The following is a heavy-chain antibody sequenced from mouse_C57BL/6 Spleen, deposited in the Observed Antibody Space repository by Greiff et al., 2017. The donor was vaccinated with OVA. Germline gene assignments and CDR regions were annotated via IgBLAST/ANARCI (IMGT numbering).Heavy chain of an antibody. V-gene: IGHV1-69*01. J-gene: IGHJ4*01. CDR1: GYTFTSYW. D-gene: IGHD1-1*01. CDR2: IDPSDSYT. CDR3: ARITTVVATPYYAMDY. Sequence: QVQLQQPGAELVMPGASVKLSCKASGYTFTSYWMHWVKQRPGQGLEWIGEIDPSDSYTNYNQKFKGKSTLTVDKSSSTAYMQLSSLTSEDSAVYYCARITTVVATPYYAMDYWGQGTSVTVSS.